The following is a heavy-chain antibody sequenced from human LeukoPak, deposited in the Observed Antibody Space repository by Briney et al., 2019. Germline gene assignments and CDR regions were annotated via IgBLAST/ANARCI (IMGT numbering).Heavy chain of an antibody. Sequence: GRPLRLSCAASGFTFSSYGMHWVRQAPGKGLEWVAVIWYDGSNKYYADSVKGRFTISRGNSKNTLYLQMNSLRAEDTAVYYCAKSNCGGDCFDSWGEGTLVTVSS. CDR1: GFTFSSYG. V-gene: IGHV3-33*06. D-gene: IGHD2-21*01. J-gene: IGHJ5*01. CDR3: AKSNCGGDCFDS. CDR2: IWYDGSNK.